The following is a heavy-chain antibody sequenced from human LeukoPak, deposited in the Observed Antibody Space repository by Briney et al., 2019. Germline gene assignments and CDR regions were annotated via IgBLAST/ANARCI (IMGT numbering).Heavy chain of an antibody. CDR1: GFTFTDFY. V-gene: IGHV3-11*01. D-gene: IGHD3-9*01. Sequence: PGGSLRLSCAASGFTFTDFYMSWIRQAPGKGLEWVSYISISGTTIYYADSVKGRFTFSRDNAKNSLYPQMNSLRAEDTAVYYCARYYDILTAYYYYGMDVWGQGTTVTVSS. CDR2: ISISGTTI. J-gene: IGHJ6*02. CDR3: ARYYDILTAYYYYGMDV.